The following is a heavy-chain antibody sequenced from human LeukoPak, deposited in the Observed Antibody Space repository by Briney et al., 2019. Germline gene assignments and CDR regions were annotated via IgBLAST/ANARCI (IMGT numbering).Heavy chain of an antibody. Sequence: SETLSLTCTVSGGSINSYYWSWIRQPAGKGLEWIGYIYYSGSTNYNPSLKSRVTISVDTSKNQFSLKLNPVTAADTAIYYCARQGAITARRTHYYAMDVWGPGTTVTVSS. V-gene: IGHV4-59*08. J-gene: IGHJ6*02. CDR1: GGSINSYY. D-gene: IGHD1-20*01. CDR3: ARQGAITARRTHYYAMDV. CDR2: IYYSGST.